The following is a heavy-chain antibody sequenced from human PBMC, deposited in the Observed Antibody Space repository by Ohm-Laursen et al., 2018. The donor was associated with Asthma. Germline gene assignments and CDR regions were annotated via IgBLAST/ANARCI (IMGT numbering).Heavy chain of an antibody. V-gene: IGHV4-31*03. J-gene: IGHJ6*02. CDR1: GGSISSGGYY. CDR2: IYHSGSA. Sequence: TLSLTCTVSGGSISSGGYYWSWIRQYPGKGLEWIGYIYHSGSAYYNPSLESRLTMSVDTSQNHFSLKLRSVTAADTAVYYCARAESALEHAPYGIDVWGQGTTVTVSS. CDR3: ARAESALEHAPYGIDV. D-gene: IGHD3-3*01.